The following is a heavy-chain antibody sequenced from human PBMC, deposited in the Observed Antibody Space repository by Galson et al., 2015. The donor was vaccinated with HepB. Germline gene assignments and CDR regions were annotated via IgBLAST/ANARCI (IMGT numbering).Heavy chain of an antibody. J-gene: IGHJ1*01. V-gene: IGHV3-53*01. CDR2: IYSDGST. D-gene: IGHD4-11*01. CDR1: GFSVSSHY. CDR3: ARVGYSAIEDSEQH. Sequence: SLRLSCAAFGFSVSSHYMSWVRQAPGKGLEWVSVIYSDGSTYYADSVEGRFTISRDNSKNTLYLYMHSVSDEDTAVYYCARVGYSAIEDSEQHWGQGTLVTVSS.